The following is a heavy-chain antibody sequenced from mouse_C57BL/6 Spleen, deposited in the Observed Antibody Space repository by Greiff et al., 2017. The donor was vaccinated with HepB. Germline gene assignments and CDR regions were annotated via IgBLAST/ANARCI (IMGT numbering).Heavy chain of an antibody. J-gene: IGHJ4*01. D-gene: IGHD2-2*01. CDR3: ARGGYGHAMDY. V-gene: IGHV1-82*01. CDR2: IYPGDGDT. CDR1: GYAFSSSW. Sequence: VQLQESGPELVKPGASVKISCKASGYAFSSSWMNWVKQRPGKGLEWIGRIYPGDGDTNYNGKFKGKATLTADKSSSTAYMQLSSLTSEDSAVYFCARGGYGHAMDYWGQGTSVTVSS.